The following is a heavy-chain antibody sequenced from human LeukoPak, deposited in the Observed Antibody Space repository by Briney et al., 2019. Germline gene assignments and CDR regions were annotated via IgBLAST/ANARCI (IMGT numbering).Heavy chain of an antibody. CDR1: GFTFSSYS. CDR3: ARDRISVTDPPNWFDP. D-gene: IGHD6-19*01. J-gene: IGHJ5*02. V-gene: IGHV4-38-2*02. CDR2: IYYSGNT. Sequence: LRLSCAASGFTFSSYSMNWVRQAPGKGLEWIGSIYYSGNTYYNPSLKSRVTISLDTSKNHFSLRLSSVTAADTAIYSCARDRISVTDPPNWFDPWGQGTLVTVSS.